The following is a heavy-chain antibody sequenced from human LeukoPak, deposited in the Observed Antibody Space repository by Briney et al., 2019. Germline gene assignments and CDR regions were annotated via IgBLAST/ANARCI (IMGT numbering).Heavy chain of an antibody. CDR3: ARDLVTVTKGFDI. V-gene: IGHV4-59*11. Sequence: SETLSLTCAVSADSFSSHYWTWIRQSPGKGLEWIGYISYIGSTNYNPSLRSRVTFSIDTSKNQFSLKLRSVTAADTAVYYCARDLVTVTKGFDIWGQGTMVSVSS. J-gene: IGHJ3*02. CDR1: ADSFSSHY. D-gene: IGHD4-17*01. CDR2: ISYIGST.